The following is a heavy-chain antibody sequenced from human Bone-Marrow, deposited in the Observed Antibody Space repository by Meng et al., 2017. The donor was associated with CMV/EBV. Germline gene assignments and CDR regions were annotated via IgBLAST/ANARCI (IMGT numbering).Heavy chain of an antibody. CDR2: ISYDGSNK. J-gene: IGHJ4*02. D-gene: IGHD1-1*01. V-gene: IGHV3-30*04. Sequence: SGFTFSSYAMHWVRQAPGKGLEWVAVISYDGSNKYYAASVKGRFTISRDNSKNTLYLQMNSLRAEDTAVYYCARGVGTTGTTLLDYWGQGTLVTVSS. CDR1: GFTFSSYA. CDR3: ARGVGTTGTTLLDY.